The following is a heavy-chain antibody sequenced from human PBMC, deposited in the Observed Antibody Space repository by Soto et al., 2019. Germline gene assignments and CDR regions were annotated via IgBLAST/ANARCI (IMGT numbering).Heavy chain of an antibody. V-gene: IGHV4-59*01. CDR3: ARGAHILNDD. Sequence: QVHLLPESGPGLVEPSEILSLTWSFSGTSIRTYTWSWILQPPGRGLEWIGNIYNSDTPNYNPSLKSRVTMSMDTSTNRFSLELRSVTAADTAVYYCARGAHILNDDWGRGTLVTVSS. CDR2: IYNSDTP. CDR1: GTSIRTYT. J-gene: IGHJ4*02. D-gene: IGHD2-21*01.